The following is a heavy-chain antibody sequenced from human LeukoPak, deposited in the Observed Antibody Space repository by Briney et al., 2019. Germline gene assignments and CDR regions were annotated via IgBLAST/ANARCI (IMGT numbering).Heavy chain of an antibody. J-gene: IGHJ4*02. Sequence: SETLSLTCTVSGGSINSTTYSWDWIRQPPGKGLEWIGSIYYSGSTYYNPSLKSRVTISVDTSKNQFSLKLTSVTAADTAVYYGARLNGDYDDYVGFDYWGQGTLVTVSS. CDR2: IYYSGST. V-gene: IGHV4-39*01. D-gene: IGHD4-17*01. CDR1: GGSINSTTYS. CDR3: ARLNGDYDDYVGFDY.